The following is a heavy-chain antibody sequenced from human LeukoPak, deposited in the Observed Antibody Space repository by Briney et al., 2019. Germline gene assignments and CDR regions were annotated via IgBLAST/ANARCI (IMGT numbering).Heavy chain of an antibody. CDR1: GFTFSSYA. CDR2: LSYDGSNK. D-gene: IGHD6-13*01. CDR3: AKDGAQQLVSYYYYGMDV. V-gene: IGHV3-30-3*01. Sequence: GALRLSCAASGFTFSSYAMHWVRQAPGKGLEWVAVLSYDGSNKYYADSVKGRFTISRDNSKNTLYLQMNSLRAEDTAVYYCAKDGAQQLVSYYYYGMDVWGQGTTVTVSS. J-gene: IGHJ6*02.